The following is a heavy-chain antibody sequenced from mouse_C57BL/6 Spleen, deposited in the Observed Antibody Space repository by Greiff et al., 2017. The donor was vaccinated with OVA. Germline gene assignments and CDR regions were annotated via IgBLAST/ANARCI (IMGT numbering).Heavy chain of an antibody. J-gene: IGHJ3*01. Sequence: VQLQQSGAELVRPGASVTLSCKASGYTFTDYEMHWVKQTPVHGLEWIGAIDPETGGTAYNQKFKGKAILTADKSSSTAYMELRSLTSEDSAVYYCTRNYYGGSWGQGTLVTVSA. D-gene: IGHD1-1*01. CDR2: IDPETGGT. CDR1: GYTFTDYE. CDR3: TRNYYGGS. V-gene: IGHV1-15*01.